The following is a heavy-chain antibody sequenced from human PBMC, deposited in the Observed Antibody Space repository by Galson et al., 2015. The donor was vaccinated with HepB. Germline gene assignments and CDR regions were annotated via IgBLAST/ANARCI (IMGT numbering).Heavy chain of an antibody. CDR2: INHSGNT. Sequence: ETLSLTCVVSRGSLSGYFWSWIRQSPGEGLEWIGEINHSGNTNFHPSLKSRVTMSLDTSKNQFSLNLTSVTAADMAVYYCARGELTSTWAAPGYWGQGILVTVSP. J-gene: IGHJ4*02. D-gene: IGHD6-13*01. CDR1: RGSLSGYF. V-gene: IGHV4-34*01. CDR3: ARGELTSTWAAPGY.